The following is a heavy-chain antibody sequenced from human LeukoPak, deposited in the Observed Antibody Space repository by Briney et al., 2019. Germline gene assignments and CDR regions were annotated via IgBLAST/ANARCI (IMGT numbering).Heavy chain of an antibody. Sequence: GGSLRLSCAASDFNFNTYWMAWVRQAPAGKGLERVASISQDGGESYYADSVRGRFTISRDNAKNTLYLQMNSLRAEDTTMYYCTRLQSYFNSWGQGTLVTVSS. CDR1: DFNFNTYW. CDR3: TRLQSYFNS. D-gene: IGHD2/OR15-2a*01. V-gene: IGHV3-7*01. J-gene: IGHJ1*01. CDR2: ISQDGGES.